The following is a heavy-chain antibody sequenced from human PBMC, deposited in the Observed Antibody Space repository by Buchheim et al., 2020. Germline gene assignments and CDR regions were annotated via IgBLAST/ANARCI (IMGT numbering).Heavy chain of an antibody. CDR2: ISYDGSNK. Sequence: QVQLVESGGGVVQPGRSLRLSCAASGFTFSSYAMHWVRQAPGKGLEWVAVISYDGSNKYYADSVKGRFTISRDNSKKTLYLQMNSLRAEDTAVYYCARDLGDYYDSSGFYGMDVWGQGTT. D-gene: IGHD3-22*01. CDR3: ARDLGDYYDSSGFYGMDV. V-gene: IGHV3-30*04. CDR1: GFTFSSYA. J-gene: IGHJ6*02.